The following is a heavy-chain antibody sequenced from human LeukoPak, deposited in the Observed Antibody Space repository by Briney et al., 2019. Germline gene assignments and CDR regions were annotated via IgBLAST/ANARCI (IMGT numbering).Heavy chain of an antibody. CDR2: ITGSGGNT. Sequence: GGSLRLSCAASGFTFSNYAMSWVRQAPGKGLEWVSTITGSGGNTYYVDSVKGRFTISRDNSKNTLYLQMHSVRAEDTAVYYWAKWGDYDVLTGYYVSDYWGQGALVTVSS. CDR3: AKWGDYDVLTGYYVSDY. CDR1: GFTFSNYA. V-gene: IGHV3-23*01. J-gene: IGHJ4*02. D-gene: IGHD3-9*01.